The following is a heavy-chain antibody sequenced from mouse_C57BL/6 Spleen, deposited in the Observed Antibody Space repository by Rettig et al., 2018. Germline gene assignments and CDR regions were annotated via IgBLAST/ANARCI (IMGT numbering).Heavy chain of an antibody. CDR1: GYTFTDYY. CDR3: ARSRYGYDFAY. D-gene: IGHD2-2*01. V-gene: IGHV1-26*01. Sequence: EVQLQQSGPELVKPGASVKISCKASGYTFTDYYMNWVKQSHGKSLEWIGDINPNNGGTSYNQKFKGKATLTVDKSSSTAYMELRSLTSEDSAVYYCARSRYGYDFAYWGQGTLVTVSA. J-gene: IGHJ3*01. CDR2: INPNNGGT.